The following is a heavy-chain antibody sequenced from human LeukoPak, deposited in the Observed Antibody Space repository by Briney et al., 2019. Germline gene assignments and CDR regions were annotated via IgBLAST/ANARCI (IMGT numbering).Heavy chain of an antibody. Sequence: PSETLSLTCAVSGYSISSGYYWGWIRQPPGKGLEWIGSIYHSGSTYYNPSLKSRVTISVDTSKNQFSLELSSVTAADTAVYYCARLHAYCSSTSCLLFQHWGQGTLVTVSS. V-gene: IGHV4-38-2*01. CDR2: IYHSGST. J-gene: IGHJ1*01. CDR3: ARLHAYCSSTSCLLFQH. CDR1: GYSISSGYY. D-gene: IGHD2-2*01.